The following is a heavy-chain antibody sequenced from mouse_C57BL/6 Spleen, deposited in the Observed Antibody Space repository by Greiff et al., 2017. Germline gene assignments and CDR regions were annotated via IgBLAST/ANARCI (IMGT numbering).Heavy chain of an antibody. CDR1: GFTFNGYY. V-gene: IGHV14-2*01. Sequence: VQLQQSGAELVKPGASVKLSCTASGFTFNGYYMHWVKQRTEQGLEWIGRIDPEDGETKYDPKFQGKATITADTSSNTAYLQLSSRTSEDTAVYYCSRSDSYYPWFAYWGQGTLVTVSA. J-gene: IGHJ3*01. CDR3: SRSDSYYPWFAY. D-gene: IGHD2-3*01. CDR2: IDPEDGET.